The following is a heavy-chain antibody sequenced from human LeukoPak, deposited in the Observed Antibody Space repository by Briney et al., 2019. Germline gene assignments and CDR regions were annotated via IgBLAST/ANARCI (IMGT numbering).Heavy chain of an antibody. Sequence: PSEPLSLTCTVSGGSISSYYWSWIRQPPGKGLEWIGYIYYSGSTNYNPSLKSRVTISVDTSKNQFSLKLSSVTAADTAVYYCARAGYCGGDCYPHYFDYWGQGTLVTVSS. D-gene: IGHD2-21*02. V-gene: IGHV4-59*01. CDR1: GGSISSYY. CDR3: ARAGYCGGDCYPHYFDY. J-gene: IGHJ4*02. CDR2: IYYSGST.